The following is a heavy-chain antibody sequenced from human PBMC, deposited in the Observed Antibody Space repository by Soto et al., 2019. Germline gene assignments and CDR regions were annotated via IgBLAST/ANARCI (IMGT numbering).Heavy chain of an antibody. J-gene: IGHJ5*02. CDR2: IYYSGSA. V-gene: IGHV4-31*03. D-gene: IGHD2-2*01. CDR1: GDSITNGYYY. Sequence: QVQLQESGPGLVQPSQTLSLTCSVSGDSITNGYYYWSWIRQHPGKGLEWIGYIYYSGSAYYNPSFNSRATISVDTSENQFSLKLPSVTAADTAMYYCARAKLVPAYWEWFDPWGQGTLVTVSS. CDR3: ARAKLVPAYWEWFDP.